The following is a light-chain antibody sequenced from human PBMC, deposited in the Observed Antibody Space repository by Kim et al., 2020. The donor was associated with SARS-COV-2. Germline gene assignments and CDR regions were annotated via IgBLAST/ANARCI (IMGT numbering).Light chain of an antibody. CDR3: SAWDSSLSAVV. V-gene: IGLV10-54*01. J-gene: IGLJ2*01. CDR2: RNN. CDR1: SNNVGNQG. Sequence: TATLTGTGNSNNVGNQGAAWLQQHQGHPPKLLSYRNNNRPSGISEGLSASRSGNTASLTITGLQPEDEADYYCSAWDSSLSAVVFGGGTQLTVL.